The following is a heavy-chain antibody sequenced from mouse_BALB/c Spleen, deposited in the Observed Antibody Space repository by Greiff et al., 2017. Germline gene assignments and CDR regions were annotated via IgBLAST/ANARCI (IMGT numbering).Heavy chain of an antibody. CDR1: GFNIKDYY. CDR3: NFLYCNYEGYAMDY. J-gene: IGHJ4*01. CDR2: IDPGNGDT. V-gene: IGHV14-4*02. Sequence: EVQLQQSGAELVRSGASVKLSCTASGFNIKDYYMHWVKQRPEQGLEWIGWIDPGNGDTEYAPKFQGKSTMTADTSSNTAYLPLSILTSEDTSIYYCNFLYCNYEGYAMDYWGQGTSVTVSS. D-gene: IGHD2-1*01.